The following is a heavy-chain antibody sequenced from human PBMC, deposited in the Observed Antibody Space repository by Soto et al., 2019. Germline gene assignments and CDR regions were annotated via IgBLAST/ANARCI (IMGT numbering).Heavy chain of an antibody. CDR3: AIDGRVPAAICYYGMEV. J-gene: IGHJ6*02. D-gene: IGHD2-2*01. Sequence: ETLARTFTVSGGSIRSYYWSWIRQPPGKVLELIGYIYYSGSTNYNPSLKSRVTISVDTSKNQFSLKLSSVTAADTAVYYCAIDGRVPAAICYYGMEVWGQATTVTVSS. CDR2: IYYSGST. CDR1: GGSIRSYY. V-gene: IGHV4-59*01.